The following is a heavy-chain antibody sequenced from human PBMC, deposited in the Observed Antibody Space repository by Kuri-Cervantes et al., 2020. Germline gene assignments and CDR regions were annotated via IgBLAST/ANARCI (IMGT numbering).Heavy chain of an antibody. Sequence: ASVKVSCKASGYTFTSYDINWVRQATGQGLEWMGWMNPNSGNTGYAQKFQGRVTMTRNTSISTAYMELSSLRSEDTAVYYCATHYYDSSGLSGTNFDYWGQGTLVTVSS. V-gene: IGHV1-8*01. J-gene: IGHJ4*02. CDR1: GYTFTSYD. CDR3: ATHYYDSSGLSGTNFDY. CDR2: MNPNSGNT. D-gene: IGHD3-22*01.